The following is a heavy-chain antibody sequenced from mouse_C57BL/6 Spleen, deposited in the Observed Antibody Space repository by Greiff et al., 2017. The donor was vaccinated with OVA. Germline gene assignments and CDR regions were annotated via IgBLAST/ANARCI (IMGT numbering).Heavy chain of an antibody. CDR3: ARFYDCYRHFDV. CDR1: GFTFTDYY. V-gene: IGHV7-3*01. Sequence: DVKLVESGGGLVQPGGSLSLSCAASGFTFTDYYMSWVRQPPGKALEWLGFIRNKANGYTTEYSASVKGRFTISRDNSQSILYLQMNAMRAEDSATYYCARFYDCYRHFDVWGTGTTVTVSS. D-gene: IGHD2-3*01. CDR2: IRNKANGYTT. J-gene: IGHJ1*03.